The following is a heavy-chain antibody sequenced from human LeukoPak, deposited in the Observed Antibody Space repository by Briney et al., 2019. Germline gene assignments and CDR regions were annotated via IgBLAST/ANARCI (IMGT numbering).Heavy chain of an antibody. CDR1: GLAFRSYW. J-gene: IGHJ6*02. D-gene: IGHD6-13*01. CDR3: ARDQQQLVYYYYGMDV. Sequence: PGGSLLLSCGASGLAFRSYWMSWVRQAPGKGLEWVANIKQDGSEKSYVYSVKGRFTISTDNAKNSLYLQMNSLRAEDTAVYYCARDQQQLVYYYYGMDVWGQGTTVTVSS. CDR2: IKQDGSEK. V-gene: IGHV3-7*01.